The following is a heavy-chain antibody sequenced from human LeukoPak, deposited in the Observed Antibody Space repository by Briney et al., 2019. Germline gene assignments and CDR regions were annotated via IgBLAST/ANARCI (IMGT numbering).Heavy chain of an antibody. CDR3: ARQQQQLANDY. CDR2: IYHSGST. D-gene: IGHD6-13*01. J-gene: IGHJ4*02. Sequence: PSGTLSLTCAVYGGSISSIHWWSWVRQPPGKGLEWIGEIYHSGSTNYNPSLKSRVTISVDTSKNQFSLKLSSVTAADTAVYYCARQQQQLANDYWGQGTLVTVSS. CDR1: GGSISSIHW. V-gene: IGHV4-4*02.